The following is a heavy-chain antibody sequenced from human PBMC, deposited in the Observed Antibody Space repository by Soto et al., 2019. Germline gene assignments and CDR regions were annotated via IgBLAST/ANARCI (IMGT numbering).Heavy chain of an antibody. J-gene: IGHJ4*02. CDR3: ARSPYCGTECNSGYLDF. Sequence: EVQLVESGGDLTQPGGSLTLSCATSGFVVNRNYMHWVRQAPGKGLEWVSVMYSDGKTYYGESVKGRFTISRDNSKNTVFLHMKSLRAEDTAVYFCARSPYCGTECNSGYLDFWGQGSLVTVSS. CDR1: GFVVNRNY. V-gene: IGHV3-53*01. D-gene: IGHD2-21*01. CDR2: MYSDGKT.